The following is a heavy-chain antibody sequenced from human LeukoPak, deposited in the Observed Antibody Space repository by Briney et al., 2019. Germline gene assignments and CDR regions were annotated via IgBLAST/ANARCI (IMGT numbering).Heavy chain of an antibody. V-gene: IGHV4-34*01. CDR3: ARVRRVTGSIFDY. CDR1: GGSFSGYY. J-gene: IGHJ4*02. D-gene: IGHD5-18*01. Sequence: SETLSLTCAVYGGSFSGYYWSWIRQPPGKGLEWIGEINHSGGTTYNPSLKSRVTISVDTSKNQFSLKLSSVTAADTAVYYCARVRRVTGSIFDYWGQGTLVTVSS. CDR2: INHSGGT.